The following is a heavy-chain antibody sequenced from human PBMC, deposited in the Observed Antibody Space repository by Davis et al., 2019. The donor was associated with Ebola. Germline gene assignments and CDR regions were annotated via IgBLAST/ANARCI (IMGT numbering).Heavy chain of an antibody. Sequence: GESLKISCTVSGFTFRDSAMSWVRRAPGKGLEWVSSISVTGSIRHHADSVEGRFTVSRDNSKNTVYLHMSSLRAEDTAVYYCARDEGIMGLDPWGQGTLVTVSS. CDR3: ARDEGIMGLDP. V-gene: IGHV3-23*01. CDR2: ISVTGSIR. CDR1: GFTFRDSA. D-gene: IGHD2-8*01. J-gene: IGHJ5*02.